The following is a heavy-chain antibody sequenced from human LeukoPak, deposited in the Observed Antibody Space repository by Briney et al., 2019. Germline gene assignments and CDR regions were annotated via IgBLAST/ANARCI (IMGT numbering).Heavy chain of an antibody. J-gene: IGHJ6*02. CDR3: ARDSYSHYSQYGMDV. Sequence: GGSLRLSCAASGFPFSDFYMSWIRQAPGKGLEWVSHISSGGGIKHYADSVKGRFIISRDNAKNSLYLQMNSLRAEDTAVYYCARDSYSHYSQYGMDVWGQGTTVTVSS. CDR1: GFPFSDFY. V-gene: IGHV3-11*01. CDR2: ISSGGGIK. D-gene: IGHD3-10*01.